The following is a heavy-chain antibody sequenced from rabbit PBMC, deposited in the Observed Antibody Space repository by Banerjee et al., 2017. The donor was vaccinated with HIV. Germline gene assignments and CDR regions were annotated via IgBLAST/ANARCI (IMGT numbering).Heavy chain of an antibody. J-gene: IGHJ4*01. CDR2: IYTGSSGST. D-gene: IGHD6-1*01. CDR3: ARVYAAGDGYAFNL. Sequence: QQQLVESGGDLVKPGASLTLTCTASGFSFSSSYWICWVRQAPGKGLEWIACIYTGSSGSTWYASWVNGRFTVSETSSTTVTLQMTSLTAADTATYFCARVYAAGDGYAFNLWGPGTLVTVS. CDR1: GFSFSSSYW. V-gene: IGHV1S45*01.